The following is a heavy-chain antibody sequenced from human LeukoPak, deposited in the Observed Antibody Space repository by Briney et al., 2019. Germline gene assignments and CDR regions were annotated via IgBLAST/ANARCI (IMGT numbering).Heavy chain of an antibody. CDR3: ARHTLDYYYGSGSYYPDAFDI. CDR2: FNNGGST. J-gene: IGHJ3*02. Sequence: SETLSLTCAVYGGSFSGYYWSWIRHPPGRGLGWMGKFNNGGSTNNNPYLKSRVTISVDTSKNQFSLKLSSVTAADTAVYYCARHTLDYYYGSGSYYPDAFDIWGQGTMVTVSS. V-gene: IGHV4-34*01. D-gene: IGHD3-10*01. CDR1: GGSFSGYY.